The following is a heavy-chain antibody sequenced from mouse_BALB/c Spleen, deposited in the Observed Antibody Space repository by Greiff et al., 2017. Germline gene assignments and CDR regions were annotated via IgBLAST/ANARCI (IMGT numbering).Heavy chain of an antibody. J-gene: IGHJ2*01. CDR1: GFTFSSFG. Sequence: EVKLVESGGGLVQPGGSRKLSCAASGFTFSSFGMHWVRQAPEKGLEWVAYISSGSSTIYYADTVKGRFTISRDNPKNTLFLQMTSLRSEDTAMYYCARSGMVTYYFDYWGQGTTLTVSS. D-gene: IGHD2-2*01. CDR3: ARSGMVTYYFDY. CDR2: ISSGSSTI. V-gene: IGHV5-17*02.